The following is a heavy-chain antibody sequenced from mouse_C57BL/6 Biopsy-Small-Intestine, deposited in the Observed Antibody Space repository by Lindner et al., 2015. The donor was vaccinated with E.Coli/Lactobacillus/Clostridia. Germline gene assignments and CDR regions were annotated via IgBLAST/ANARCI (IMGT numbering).Heavy chain of an antibody. D-gene: IGHD6-2*01. CDR1: GYSFNEYY. V-gene: IGHV14-4*02. CDR3: ARDMGNSLPAFDI. CDR2: INPNSGVT. Sequence: SVKVSCKASGYSFNEYYVHWVRQAPGQGLEWMGWINPNSGVTNYAQEFQGRVTMTSDTSISTAYMELSGLRSDDKAMYYCARDMGNSLPAFDIWGQGTMVTVSS. J-gene: IGHJ3*01.